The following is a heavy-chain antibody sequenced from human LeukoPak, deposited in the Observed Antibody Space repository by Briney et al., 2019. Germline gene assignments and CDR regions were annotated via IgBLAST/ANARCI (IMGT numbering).Heavy chain of an antibody. J-gene: IGHJ5*02. D-gene: IGHD3-22*01. CDR1: GGSFSGYY. Sequence: SETLSLTCAVYGGSFSGYYWSWIRQPPGKGLEWIGEINHRGSTNYNPSLKSRVTISVDTSKNQFSLKLSSVTAADTAVYYCAREGTYDSSGYNWFDPWGQGTLVTVSS. CDR3: AREGTYDSSGYNWFDP. CDR2: INHRGST. V-gene: IGHV4-34*01.